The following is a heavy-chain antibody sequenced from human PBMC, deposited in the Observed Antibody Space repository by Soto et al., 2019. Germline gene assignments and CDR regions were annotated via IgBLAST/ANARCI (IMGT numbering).Heavy chain of an antibody. D-gene: IGHD5-12*01. V-gene: IGHV3-21*01. J-gene: IGHJ4*02. CDR3: ASGWLRDPWMY. CDR2: ISASSTYI. CDR1: GFIFSSYT. Sequence: EVQLVESGGGLVKPGGSLRLSCAASGFIFSSYTMNWVRQAPGKGLEWVSSISASSTYIYYADSLKGRFTISRDHAYNSLYLQMNSLRGEDTAVYYCASGWLRDPWMYWGQGTLVTVSS.